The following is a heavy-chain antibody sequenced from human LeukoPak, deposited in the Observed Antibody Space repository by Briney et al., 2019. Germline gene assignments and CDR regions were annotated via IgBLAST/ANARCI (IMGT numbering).Heavy chain of an antibody. V-gene: IGHV1-69*05. J-gene: IGHJ4*02. D-gene: IGHD4-17*01. CDR3: ARDISTVTTLII. Sequence: ASVKVSCKASGYTFTSYDINWVRQATGQGLEWMGGIIPIFGTANYAQKFQGRVTITTDESTSTAYMELSNLRSEDTAVYYCARDISTVTTLIIWGQGTLVTVSS. CDR1: GYTFTSYD. CDR2: IIPIFGTA.